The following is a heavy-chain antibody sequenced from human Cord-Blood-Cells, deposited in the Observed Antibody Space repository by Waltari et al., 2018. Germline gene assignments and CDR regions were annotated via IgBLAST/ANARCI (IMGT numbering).Heavy chain of an antibody. CDR2: IKQDGSEK. CDR1: GFTFSRYC. Sequence: EVQLVESGGGLVQPGGSLRSSCAASGFTFSRYCMSWVRQAPGKGLEWVANIKQDGSEKYYVDSVKGRFTISRDNDKNSLYLQMNSLRAEDTAVYYCARSSGGTLDYWGQGTLVTVSS. CDR3: ARSSGGTLDY. V-gene: IGHV3-7*01. J-gene: IGHJ4*02. D-gene: IGHD2-15*01.